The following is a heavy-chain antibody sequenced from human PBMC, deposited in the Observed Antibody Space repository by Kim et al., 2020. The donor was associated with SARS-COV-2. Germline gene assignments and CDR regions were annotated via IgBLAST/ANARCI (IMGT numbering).Heavy chain of an antibody. J-gene: IGHJ2*01. CDR3: ARGGFYNSRYFDF. V-gene: IGHV3-21*06. D-gene: IGHD6-13*01. Sequence: YAAPVTGPITVRRDNAKNSLFLQMNSLRAEDTAVYYCARGGFYNSRYFDFWGRGTLVTVSS.